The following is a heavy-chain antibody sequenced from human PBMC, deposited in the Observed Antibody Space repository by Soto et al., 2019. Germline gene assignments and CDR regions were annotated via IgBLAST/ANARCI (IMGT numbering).Heavy chain of an antibody. CDR2: IYHSGST. Sequence: SETLSPTCAVSGGSISSGGYSWSWIRQPPGKGLEWIGYIYHSGSTYYNPSLKSRVTISVDRSKNQFSLKLSSVTAADTAVYYCARVGATNSIDYWGQGTLVTVSS. CDR3: ARVGATNSIDY. CDR1: GGSISSGGYS. V-gene: IGHV4-30-2*01. J-gene: IGHJ4*02. D-gene: IGHD1-26*01.